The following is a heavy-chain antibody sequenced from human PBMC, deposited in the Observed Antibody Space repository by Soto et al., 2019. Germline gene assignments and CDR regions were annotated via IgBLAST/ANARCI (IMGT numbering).Heavy chain of an antibody. J-gene: IGHJ6*02. V-gene: IGHV4-34*01. CDR2: INHSGST. CDR1: GWSLSGYY. CDR3: ARDGYSSSSVYYYYGMDV. D-gene: IGHD6-6*01. Sequence: SEALSITCAVYGWSLSGYYWSWIRQPPGKGLEWIGEINHSGSTNYNPSLKSRVTISVDTSKNQFSLKLSSVTAADTAVYYCARDGYSSSSVYYYYGMDVWGQGTTVTVSS.